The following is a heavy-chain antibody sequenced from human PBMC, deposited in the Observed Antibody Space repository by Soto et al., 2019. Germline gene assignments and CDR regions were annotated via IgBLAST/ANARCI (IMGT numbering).Heavy chain of an antibody. CDR3: AALTMRARGYYYGMDV. J-gene: IGHJ6*02. CDR1: GYSFTSYC. Sequence: GESLKISCKGSGYSFTSYCVGLVRQTRGKGLERMGIIYPGDSDTRYSPSFQGQVTISADKSISTAYLQWSSLKASDTAMYYCAALTMRARGYYYGMDVWGQGTTVTVYS. V-gene: IGHV5-51*01. D-gene: IGHD3-22*01. CDR2: IYPGDSDT.